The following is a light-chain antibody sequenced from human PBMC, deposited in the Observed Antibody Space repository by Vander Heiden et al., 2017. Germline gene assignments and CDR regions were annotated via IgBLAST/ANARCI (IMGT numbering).Light chain of an antibody. CDR1: SSNIGAGYN. J-gene: IGLJ3*02. CDR2: GNF. Sequence: SVVTQPPSVSGTLRQRVTMSCPGTSSNIGAGYNVHWYQHLPGGAPKLLIYGNFNRASGVPDRFSASKSGASATLGISGVQADDEADYYCQAYDSSLGAWVFGGGTKLTVL. CDR3: QAYDSSLGAWV. V-gene: IGLV1-40*03.